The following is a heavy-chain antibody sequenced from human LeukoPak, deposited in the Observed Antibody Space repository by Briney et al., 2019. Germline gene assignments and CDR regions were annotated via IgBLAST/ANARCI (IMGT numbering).Heavy chain of an antibody. J-gene: IGHJ6*03. Sequence: PGGSLRLSCAASGFTFSDYYMSWIRQAPGKGLEWVSYISSSSSTIYYADSVKGRFTISRDNAKNSLYLQMNSLRAEDTAVYYCARGGPYYDFWSGEYYYYYYMDVWGKGTTVTVSS. CDR2: ISSSSSTI. CDR1: GFTFSDYY. D-gene: IGHD3-3*01. V-gene: IGHV3-11*04. CDR3: ARGGPYYDFWSGEYYYYYYMDV.